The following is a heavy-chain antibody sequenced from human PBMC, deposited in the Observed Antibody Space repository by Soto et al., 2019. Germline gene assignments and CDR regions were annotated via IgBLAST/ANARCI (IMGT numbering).Heavy chain of an antibody. CDR1: GGSISSSSYY. V-gene: IGHV4-39*01. D-gene: IGHD6-19*01. CDR3: ARLARIAVAGPGGYDY. CDR2: IYYSGST. J-gene: IGHJ4*02. Sequence: PSETLSLTCTVSGGSISSSSYYWGWIRQPPGKGLEWIGSIYYSGSTYYNPSLKSRVTISVDTSRNQFSLKLSSVTAADTAVYYCARLARIAVAGPGGYDYWGQGTLVTVSS.